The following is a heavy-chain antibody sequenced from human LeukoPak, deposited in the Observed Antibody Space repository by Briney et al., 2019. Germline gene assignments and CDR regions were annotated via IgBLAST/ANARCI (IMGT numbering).Heavy chain of an antibody. CDR2: IYYSGST. V-gene: IGHV4-31*03. CDR3: ARDISPGSNWFDP. J-gene: IGHJ5*02. CDR1: GGSLSSGGYY. D-gene: IGHD3-10*01. Sequence: SETLSLTCTVSGGSLSSGGYYWSWIRQHPGTGLEWLGYIYYSGSTYYNPSLKSRVTISVDTSKNQFSLKLSSVTAADTAVYYCARDISPGSNWFDPWGQGTLVTVSS.